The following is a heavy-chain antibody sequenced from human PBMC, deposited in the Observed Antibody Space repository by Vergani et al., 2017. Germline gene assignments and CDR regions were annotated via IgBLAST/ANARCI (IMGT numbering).Heavy chain of an antibody. CDR1: GYTFTGYY. CDR2: INPNSGGT. CDR3: ARDLTMIVVAMAYYYYGMDV. V-gene: IGHV1-2*02. J-gene: IGHJ6*02. Sequence: QVQLVQSGAEVKKPGASVKVSCKASGYTFTGYYMHWVRQAPGQGLEWMGWINPNSGGTNYAQKFQGRVTMTRDKSISTAYMELSRLRSDDTAVYYCARDLTMIVVAMAYYYYGMDVWGQGTTVTVSS. D-gene: IGHD3-22*01.